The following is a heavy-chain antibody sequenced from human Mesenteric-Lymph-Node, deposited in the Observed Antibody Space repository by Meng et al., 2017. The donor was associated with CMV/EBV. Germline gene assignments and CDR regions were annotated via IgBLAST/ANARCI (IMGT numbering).Heavy chain of an antibody. J-gene: IGHJ4*02. V-gene: IGHV3-15*01. CDR2: IKSKTDGGTT. CDR1: GFTFSNAW. D-gene: IGHD6-13*01. CDR3: AKVPSSWFYYFDY. Sequence: GESLKISCAASGFTFSNAWMSWVRQAPGKGLEWVGRIKSKTDGGTTDYAAPVKGRFTISRDNSKNTLYLQMNSLRAEDTAVYYCAKVPSSWFYYFDYWGQGTLVTVSS.